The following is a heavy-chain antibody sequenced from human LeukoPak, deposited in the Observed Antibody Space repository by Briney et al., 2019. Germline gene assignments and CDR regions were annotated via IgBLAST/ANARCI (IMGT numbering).Heavy chain of an antibody. D-gene: IGHD3-10*01. V-gene: IGHV3-48*02. CDR2: ISDSSSLT. CDR1: GFTFGSFG. CDR3: AKVIRGGYGMDV. Sequence: GGSLKLSCAGSGFTFGSFGMNWVRQAPGKGLEWVSYISDSSSLTYYADSVKGRFTISRDNAKNSLSLQLNSLRDEDTAVYFCAKVIRGGYGMDVWGQGTTVTVSS. J-gene: IGHJ6*02.